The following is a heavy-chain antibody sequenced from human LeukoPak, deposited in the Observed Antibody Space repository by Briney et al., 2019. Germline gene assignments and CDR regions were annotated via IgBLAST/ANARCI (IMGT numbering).Heavy chain of an antibody. D-gene: IGHD2-2*01. V-gene: IGHV1-18*01. Sequence: ASVKVSCKASGYTFTNYGVSWVRQAPGQGLERMGWINAYNGDTHYAQNLQGRLTMTTDTSTSMAFMELRSLRPDDTAVYFCARWGLVAPGTYYYYYMDVWGRGTTVTVSS. CDR3: ARWGLVAPGTYYYYYMDV. J-gene: IGHJ6*03. CDR1: GYTFTNYG. CDR2: INAYNGDT.